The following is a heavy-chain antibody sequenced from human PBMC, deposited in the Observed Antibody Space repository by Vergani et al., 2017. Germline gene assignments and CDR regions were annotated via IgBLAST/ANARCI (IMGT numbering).Heavy chain of an antibody. CDR2: IRYDGSNP. D-gene: IGHD1-26*01. J-gene: IGHJ6*02. V-gene: IGHV3-30*02. CDR3: AKKGGSLYYYGVDV. CDR1: GSTFGHFD. Sequence: QEQLLQSGGGVVQPGGSLRLSCIGSGSTFGHFDMHWVRQAPGKVLAWVAFIRYDGSNPQYIDSVKGRFTISRDNSKDTLFLQMNGLRPEDTGTYFCAKKGGSLYYYGVDVWGQGTTITVSS.